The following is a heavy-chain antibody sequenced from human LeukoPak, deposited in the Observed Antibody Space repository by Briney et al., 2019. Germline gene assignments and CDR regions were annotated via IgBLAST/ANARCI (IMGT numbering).Heavy chain of an antibody. D-gene: IGHD2-15*01. V-gene: IGHV5-10-1*01. Sequence: LGESLKISCKGSGYSFTSYWICWVRQMPGKGREWMGRIDPSDSYTNYSPSFQGHVTISADKSISTAYLQWSSLKGSDIAMYYCARVAAGNWFDPWGEGTLVTVSS. CDR2: IDPSDSYT. CDR3: ARVAAGNWFDP. J-gene: IGHJ5*02. CDR1: GYSFTSYW.